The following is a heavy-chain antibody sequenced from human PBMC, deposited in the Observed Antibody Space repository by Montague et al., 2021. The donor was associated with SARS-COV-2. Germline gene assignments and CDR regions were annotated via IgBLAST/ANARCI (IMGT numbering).Heavy chain of an antibody. Sequence: TLSLTCTVSGGSISSGGYYWSWIRQPPGKGLEWIGYIYYSGSTYYNPSLKGRVTISVDTSKNQFSLKLSSVTAADTAVYYCARGRFLEWLLYSVVCAFDIWGQGTMVTVSS. CDR2: IYYSGST. J-gene: IGHJ3*02. CDR1: GGSISSGGYY. D-gene: IGHD3-3*01. V-gene: IGHV4-31*03. CDR3: ARGRFLEWLLYSVVCAFDI.